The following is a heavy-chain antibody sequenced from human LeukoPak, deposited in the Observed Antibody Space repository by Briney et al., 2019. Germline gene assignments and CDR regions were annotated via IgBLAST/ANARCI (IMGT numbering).Heavy chain of an antibody. Sequence: SETLSLTCAVYGGSFSNYYWSWIRQPPGKGQEWIGEIHPSGSADYNPSLKGRVTISVDTSKNQFSLNVISVTAADTAEYYCTRGEDPFKQGHWGHGTLVTVSS. CDR2: IHPSGSA. J-gene: IGHJ4*01. D-gene: IGHD6-13*01. CDR3: TRGEDPFKQGH. CDR1: GGSFSNYY. V-gene: IGHV4-34*01.